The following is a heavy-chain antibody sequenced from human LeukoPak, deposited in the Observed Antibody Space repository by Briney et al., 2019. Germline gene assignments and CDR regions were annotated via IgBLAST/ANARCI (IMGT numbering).Heavy chain of an antibody. J-gene: IGHJ4*02. D-gene: IGHD3-16*01. V-gene: IGHV3-64D*09. Sequence: GGSLRLSCSVSGFTLSSYAMHWVRQAPGKGLRYVSSISSDGRSTYYADSVKGRFSISRDNSKNTLYLQMSSLRVEDTAVYYCVKDRYVDYWSQGTLVTVSS. CDR3: VKDRYVDY. CDR1: GFTLSSYA. CDR2: ISSDGRST.